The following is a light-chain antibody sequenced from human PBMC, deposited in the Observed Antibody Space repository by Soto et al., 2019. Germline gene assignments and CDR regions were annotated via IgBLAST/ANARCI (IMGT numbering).Light chain of an antibody. CDR3: QHYNELTLT. V-gene: IGKV4-1*01. Sequence: IVMIQSPDSLSVSLGDRATINCKSGRRLLHSSDNKNHLAWYQHKPGQPPKLLFYWASTRESGVPARFSGSGAGTEFTRTISSLQSEDFAVDYCQHYNELTLTFGGGTKVDNK. CDR2: WAS. CDR1: RRLLHSSDNKNH. J-gene: IGKJ4*01.